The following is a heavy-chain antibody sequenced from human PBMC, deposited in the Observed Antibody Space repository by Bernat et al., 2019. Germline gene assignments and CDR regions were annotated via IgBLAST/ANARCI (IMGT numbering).Heavy chain of an antibody. J-gene: IGHJ6*03. Sequence: QVQLVQSGAEVKKPGASVKVSCKASGYTFTSYGISWVRQAPGQGLEWIGWISAYNGNTNYAQKLQGRVTMTTDTSTSTAYMELRSLRSDDTAVYYCARSLTRSYYDFWSGYSPYYYMDVWGKGTTVTVSS. D-gene: IGHD3-3*01. V-gene: IGHV1-18*01. CDR1: GYTFTSYG. CDR3: ARSLTRSYYDFWSGYSPYYYMDV. CDR2: ISAYNGNT.